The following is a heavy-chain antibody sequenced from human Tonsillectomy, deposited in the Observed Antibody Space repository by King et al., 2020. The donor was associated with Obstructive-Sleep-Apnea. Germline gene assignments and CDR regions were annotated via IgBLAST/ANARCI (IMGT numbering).Heavy chain of an antibody. CDR2: FSHGGST. Sequence: VQLQESGPGLVKPSETLSLTCTVSGYSISSGYYWGWIRQPPGKGRAWIGSFSHGGSTYYNPSLKSRVTISVDTSKNQVSRKLSSVTAADTAVYYCAREWYCSGGTCYSAYWGQGTLVTVSS. D-gene: IGHD2-15*01. CDR1: GYSISSGYY. V-gene: IGHV4-38-2*02. J-gene: IGHJ4*02. CDR3: AREWYCSGGTCYSAY.